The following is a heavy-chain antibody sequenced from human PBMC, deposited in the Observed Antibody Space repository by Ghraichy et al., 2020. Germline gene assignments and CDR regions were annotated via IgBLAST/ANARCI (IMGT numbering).Heavy chain of an antibody. CDR1: GFTFSSYD. D-gene: IGHD5-18*01. J-gene: IGHJ2*01. Sequence: GESLNISCAASGFTFSSYDMHWVRQATGKGLEWVSAIGTAGDTYYPGSVKGRFTISRENAKNSLYLQMNSLRAGDTAVYYCARGLGYSYGPRYWYFDLWGRGTLVTVSS. CDR2: IGTAGDT. CDR3: ARGLGYSYGPRYWYFDL. V-gene: IGHV3-13*01.